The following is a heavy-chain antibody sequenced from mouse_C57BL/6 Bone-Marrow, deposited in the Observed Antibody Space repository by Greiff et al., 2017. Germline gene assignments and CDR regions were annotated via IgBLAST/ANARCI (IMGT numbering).Heavy chain of an antibody. CDR2: IYPRDGST. V-gene: IGHV1-85*01. Sequence: QVHVKQSGPELVKPGASVKLSCKASGYTFTSYDINWVKQRPGQGLEWIGWIYPRDGSTKYNEKFKGKATLTVDTSSSTAYMELHSLTSEDSAVYCCAREDYSNLFDYWGQGTTRTVSS. CDR1: GYTFTSYD. D-gene: IGHD2-5*01. CDR3: AREDYSNLFDY. J-gene: IGHJ2*01.